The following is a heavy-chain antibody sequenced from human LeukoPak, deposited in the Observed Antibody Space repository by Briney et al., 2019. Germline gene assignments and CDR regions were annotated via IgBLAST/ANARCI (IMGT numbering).Heavy chain of an antibody. D-gene: IGHD3-9*01. V-gene: IGHV3-48*03. Sequence: GGSLRLSCAASGFTFSSYEMNWVRQAPGKGLEWVSYISSSGSTIYYADSVKGRFTISRDNAKNSLYLQMNSLRAEDTAVYYCARARTDDTDAFDIWGQGTMVTVSS. CDR2: ISSSGSTI. J-gene: IGHJ3*02. CDR1: GFTFSSYE. CDR3: ARARTDDTDAFDI.